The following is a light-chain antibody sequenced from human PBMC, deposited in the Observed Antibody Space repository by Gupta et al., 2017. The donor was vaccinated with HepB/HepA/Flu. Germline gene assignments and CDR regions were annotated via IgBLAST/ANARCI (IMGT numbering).Light chain of an antibody. Sequence: QSALAQPPSVSGSPGQSVAISCTGTRNDVGSYNRVSWYQQPPGSAPKPIIYEVNNRPSGVPDRFSGSKSGTTASLTISGLQAEDEADYFCRSYKTSGPVGVFGGGTTLTVL. CDR2: EVN. J-gene: IGLJ3*02. CDR1: RNDVGSYNR. V-gene: IGLV2-18*02. CDR3: RSYKTSGPVGV.